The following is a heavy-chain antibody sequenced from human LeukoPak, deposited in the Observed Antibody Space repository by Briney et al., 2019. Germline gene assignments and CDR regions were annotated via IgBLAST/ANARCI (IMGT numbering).Heavy chain of an antibody. D-gene: IGHD3-22*01. CDR3: ARNYYDSSGYYVGSPPFFDY. CDR2: IYSGGST. Sequence: GSLRLSCAASGFTVSSNYMSWVRQAPGKGLEWVSVIYSGGSTYYADSVKGRFTISRDNSKNTLYLQMNSLRAEDTAVYYCARNYYDSSGYYVGSPPFFDYWGQGTLVTVSS. J-gene: IGHJ4*02. V-gene: IGHV3-66*02. CDR1: GFTVSSNY.